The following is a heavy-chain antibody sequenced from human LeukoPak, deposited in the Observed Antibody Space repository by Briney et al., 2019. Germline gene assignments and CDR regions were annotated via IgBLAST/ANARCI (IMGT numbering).Heavy chain of an antibody. V-gene: IGHV1-2*02. CDR1: GYTFTGYY. CDR3: ARRSSCLDY. J-gene: IGHJ4*02. Sequence: VASVKVSCKASGYTFTGYYIHWVRQAPRQGREWMGWINPNSGGTNYAQKFQGRVTMTRDTSISTAYMELSRLRSDDKAVYYCARRSSCLDYWGQGTLVTVSS. CDR2: INPNSGGT. D-gene: IGHD2-15*01.